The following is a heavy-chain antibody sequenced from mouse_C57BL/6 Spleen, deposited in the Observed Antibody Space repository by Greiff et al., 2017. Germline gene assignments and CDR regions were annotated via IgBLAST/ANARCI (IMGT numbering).Heavy chain of an antibody. CDR1: GYTFTSYD. Sequence: QVQLKESGPELVKPGASVKLSCKASGYTFTSYDINWVKQRPGQGLEWIGWIYPRDGSTKYNEKFKGKATLTVDTSSSTAYMELHSLTSEDSAVYFCARRGITTVVESYWYFDVWGTGTTVTVSS. CDR2: IYPRDGST. J-gene: IGHJ1*03. V-gene: IGHV1-85*01. D-gene: IGHD1-1*01. CDR3: ARRGITTVVESYWYFDV.